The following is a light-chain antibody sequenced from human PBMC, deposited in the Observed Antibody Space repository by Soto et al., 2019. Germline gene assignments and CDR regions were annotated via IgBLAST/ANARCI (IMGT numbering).Light chain of an antibody. CDR2: GAS. CDR3: QQYATSPST. J-gene: IGKJ2*01. V-gene: IGKV1-16*02. Sequence: DIQMTQSPSSLSASVGDRVTITCRASQDILNHLTWFQQKPGKAPKSLIYGASNLHSGVSPKFSGSAFGTEFTLTISSLQPEDFATYYCQQYATSPSTFGQGTKLEI. CDR1: QDILNH.